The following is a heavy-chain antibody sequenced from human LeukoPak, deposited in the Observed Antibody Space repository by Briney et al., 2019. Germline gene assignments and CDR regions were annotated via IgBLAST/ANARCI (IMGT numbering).Heavy chain of an antibody. CDR1: GFTFSIYA. CDR2: ISGSGGST. V-gene: IGHV3-23*01. Sequence: PGGSLRLSCAASGFTFSIYAMSWVRQTPGKGLDWVSAISGSGGSTYYADSVKGRFTVSRDNSKNTLYLQMNSLRAEDTAVYYCAINPTVYYFDYWGQGTLVTVSS. J-gene: IGHJ4*02. CDR3: AINPTVYYFDY.